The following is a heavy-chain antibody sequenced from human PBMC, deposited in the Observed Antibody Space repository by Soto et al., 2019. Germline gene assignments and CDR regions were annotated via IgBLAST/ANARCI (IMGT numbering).Heavy chain of an antibody. J-gene: IGHJ3*02. V-gene: IGHV1-69*13. CDR2: IIPIFGTA. Sequence: SVKVSCKXSGGTFSSYAISWVRQAPGQGLEWMGGIIPIFGTANYAQKFQGRVTITADESTSTAYMELSSLRSEDTAVYYCARDSPYYYDSSGPFDIWGQGTMVTVSS. D-gene: IGHD3-22*01. CDR1: GGTFSSYA. CDR3: ARDSPYYYDSSGPFDI.